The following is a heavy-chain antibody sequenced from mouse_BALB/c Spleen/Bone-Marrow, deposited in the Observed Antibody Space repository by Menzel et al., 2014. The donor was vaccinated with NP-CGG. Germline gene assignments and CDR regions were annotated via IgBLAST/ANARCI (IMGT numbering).Heavy chain of an antibody. D-gene: IGHD1-1*01. CDR2: ISNLAYSI. Sequence: DVMLVESGGGLVQPGGSRKLSCAASGFTFSDYGMAWVRQAPGKGPEWVAFISNLAYSIYYADTVTGRFTISRENAKNTLYLEMSGLRSEDTAMYYCARDYYGSSYWYFDVWGAGTTVTVSS. J-gene: IGHJ1*01. V-gene: IGHV5-15*02. CDR3: ARDYYGSSYWYFDV. CDR1: GFTFSDYG.